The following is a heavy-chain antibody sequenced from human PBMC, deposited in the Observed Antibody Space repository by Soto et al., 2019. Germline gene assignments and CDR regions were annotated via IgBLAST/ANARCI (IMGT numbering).Heavy chain of an antibody. CDR3: AKGYREYSSSWFDY. CDR2: MSGSGGST. J-gene: IGHJ4*02. Sequence: GGSLRLSCAASGFTFSRNAMSWVRQAPGKGLEWVSVMSGSGGSTYYADSVTGRFTISRDNSKNTLYLQMNSLRAEDTAVYYCAKGYREYSSSWFDYWGQGALVTVSS. CDR1: GFTFSRNA. D-gene: IGHD6-13*01. V-gene: IGHV3-23*01.